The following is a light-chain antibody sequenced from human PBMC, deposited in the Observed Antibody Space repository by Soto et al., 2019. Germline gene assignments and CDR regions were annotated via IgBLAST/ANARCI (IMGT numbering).Light chain of an antibody. CDR3: QQRSNWPSGT. Sequence: EIVLTQSPATLSLSPGERATLSCRASQSVSSYLAWYQQKPGQAPRLLIYDASNRATGIPARISGSGYGTDFTLTISSLELEDFEVYYCQQRSNWPSGTFGQGTKVEIK. CDR2: DAS. CDR1: QSVSSY. J-gene: IGKJ1*01. V-gene: IGKV3-11*01.